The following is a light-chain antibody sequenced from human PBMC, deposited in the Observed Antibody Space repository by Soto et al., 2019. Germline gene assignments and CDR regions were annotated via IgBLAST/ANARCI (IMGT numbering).Light chain of an antibody. CDR1: QSVSSN. Sequence: EIVMTQSPATLSVSPGERATLSCRASQSVSSNLAWYQQKPGQAPRLLIYGASTRATGIPARFSGSGSGTEFTLTISSLQSEDFGVYYCKLINNWPPGITFGGGTKVEIK. J-gene: IGKJ4*01. V-gene: IGKV3-15*01. CDR2: GAS. CDR3: KLINNWPPGIT.